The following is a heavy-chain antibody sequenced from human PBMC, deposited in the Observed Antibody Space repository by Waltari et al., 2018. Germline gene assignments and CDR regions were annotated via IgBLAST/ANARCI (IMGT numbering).Heavy chain of an antibody. CDR2: IDYSGNT. CDR3: ARGYRQYYLDH. CDR1: GGSVSRGDYS. V-gene: IGHV4-30-4*08. Sequence: QVQLQESGPGLVKPSQTLSLTCTVSGGSVSRGDYSWRWIRQSPGKGLEWIGYIDYSGNTFYNPSLGSRVTISSDTSKNQFSLKLTSVTASDTAVYYCARGYRQYYLDHWGQGTLVTVSS. D-gene: IGHD3-16*02. J-gene: IGHJ4*02.